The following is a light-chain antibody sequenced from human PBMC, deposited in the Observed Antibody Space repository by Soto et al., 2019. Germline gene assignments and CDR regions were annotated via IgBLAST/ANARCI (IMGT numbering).Light chain of an antibody. CDR2: GNR. V-gene: IGLV1-40*01. CDR3: QAYDYSLTASV. Sequence: QSVLTQPPSASGTPGQRVTISCSGSRSNLGAGYDVHWYQQLPGAAPKLVIFGNRNRPSGVPERFSGSKSGTSASLAITGLQAEDEADYYCQAYDYSLTASVFGGGTKLTVL. J-gene: IGLJ3*02. CDR1: RSNLGAGYD.